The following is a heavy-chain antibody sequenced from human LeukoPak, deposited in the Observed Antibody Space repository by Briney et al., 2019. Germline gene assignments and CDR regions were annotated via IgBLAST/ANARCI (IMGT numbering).Heavy chain of an antibody. J-gene: IGHJ5*02. D-gene: IGHD2-2*01. V-gene: IGHV1-2*02. CDR3: ASVVPNSYNWFDP. CDR2: INPNSGGT. Sequence: ASVKVSCKASGYTFTGYYMHWARQAPGQGLEWMGWINPNSGGTNYAQKFQGRVTMTRDTSISTAYMELSRLRSDDTAVYYCASVVPNSYNWFDPWGQGTLVTVSS. CDR1: GYTFTGYY.